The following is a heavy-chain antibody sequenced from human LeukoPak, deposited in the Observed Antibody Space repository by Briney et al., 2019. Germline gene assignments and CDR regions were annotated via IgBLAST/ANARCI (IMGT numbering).Heavy chain of an antibody. CDR3: ARDVGGKSDY. CDR1: GFTFSSNA. V-gene: IGHV3-23*01. Sequence: GGSLRLSCAASGFTFSSNAMSWVRQAPGKGLEWVSAISTGGGSTYYADSVKGRFTISRDNPNNTLYLQMNNLRAEDTAVYYCARDVGGKSDYWGQGTLVTVSS. CDR2: ISTGGGST. D-gene: IGHD4-23*01. J-gene: IGHJ4*02.